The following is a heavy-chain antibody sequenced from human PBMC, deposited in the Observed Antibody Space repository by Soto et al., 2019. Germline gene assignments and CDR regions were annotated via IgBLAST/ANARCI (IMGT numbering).Heavy chain of an antibody. D-gene: IGHD6-13*01. J-gene: IGHJ4*02. CDR3: ARIYDSSSS. Sequence: GSLRLSCAASGFTFSSYEMNWVRQAPGKGLEWVSYISSSGSTIYYADSVKGRFTISRDNAKNSLYLQMNSLRAEDTAVYYCARIYDSSSSWSQGTLVTVSS. CDR1: GFTFSSYE. V-gene: IGHV3-48*03. CDR2: ISSSGSTI.